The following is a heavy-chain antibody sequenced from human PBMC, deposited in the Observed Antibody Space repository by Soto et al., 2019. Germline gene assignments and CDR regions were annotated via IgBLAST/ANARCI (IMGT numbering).Heavy chain of an antibody. D-gene: IGHD2-8*02. CDR3: AWCPNDYYYGMDV. Sequence: PGGSLRLSCAASGFTCSSYGMHWVRQAPGKGLEWVAVISYDGSNKYYADSVKGRFTISRDNSKNTLYLQMNSLRAEDTAVYYCAWCPNDYYYGMDVWGQGTTVTVSS. J-gene: IGHJ6*02. CDR1: GFTCSSYG. CDR2: ISYDGSNK. V-gene: IGHV3-30*03.